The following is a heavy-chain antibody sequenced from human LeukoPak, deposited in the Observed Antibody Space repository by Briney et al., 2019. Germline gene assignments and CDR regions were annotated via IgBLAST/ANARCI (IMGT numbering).Heavy chain of an antibody. CDR3: ASDAVATTYNLFDY. Sequence: GGSLRLSCAASGFTFSNYSMNWVRQAPGKGLEWVSSISSSSSYIYYADSVKGRFTISRDNAKNSLYLQMNSLRAEDTAVYYCASDAVATTYNLFDYWGQGTLVTVSS. J-gene: IGHJ4*02. D-gene: IGHD5-12*01. CDR1: GFTFSNYS. CDR2: ISSSSSYI. V-gene: IGHV3-21*01.